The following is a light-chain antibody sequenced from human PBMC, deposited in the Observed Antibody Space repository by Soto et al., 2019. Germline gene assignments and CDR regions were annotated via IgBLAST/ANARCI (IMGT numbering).Light chain of an antibody. CDR1: QSVRDN. Sequence: EVVMTQSPATLSVSPGERATLSCRTSQSVRDNLAWYQQKPGQAPRLLVYSASTRATGIPARFSGSGSGTEFTITISSLQYEDFAVYYCQEYDNWPLTFGGGNKVEIK. J-gene: IGKJ4*01. CDR3: QEYDNWPLT. CDR2: SAS. V-gene: IGKV3-15*01.